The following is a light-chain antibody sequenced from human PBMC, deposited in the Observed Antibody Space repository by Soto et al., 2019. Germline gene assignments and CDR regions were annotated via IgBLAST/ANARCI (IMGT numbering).Light chain of an antibody. Sequence: VVLTQSPATLSLSPWERATLSCRASQSVSSYLAWYQQKSGQAPRLLIYDASNRATGIPARFSGSGSGTDFTLTISSLEPEDFAVYYCQQRSNLRTFGQGTKVDIK. CDR1: QSVSSY. CDR3: QQRSNLRT. CDR2: DAS. J-gene: IGKJ1*01. V-gene: IGKV3-11*01.